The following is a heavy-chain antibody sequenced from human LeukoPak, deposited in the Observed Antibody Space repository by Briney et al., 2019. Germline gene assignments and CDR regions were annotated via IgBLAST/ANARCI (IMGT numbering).Heavy chain of an antibody. V-gene: IGHV4-34*01. D-gene: IGHD4-11*01. CDR2: INHSGST. Sequence: SETLSLTCAVYGGSFSGYYWSWIRQPPGKGLEWIGEINHSGSTNYNPSLNGRVSISRATSNNFFSLRLRSVTAADTAVYFCARGRVSSSTWYSTYYYFFYMDFWGKGTTVTVSS. CDR1: GGSFSGYY. CDR3: ARGRVSSSTWYSTYYYFFYMDF. J-gene: IGHJ6*03.